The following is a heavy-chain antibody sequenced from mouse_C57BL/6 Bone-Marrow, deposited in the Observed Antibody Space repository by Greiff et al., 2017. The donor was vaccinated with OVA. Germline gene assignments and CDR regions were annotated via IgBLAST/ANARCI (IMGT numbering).Heavy chain of an antibody. Sequence: EVQLVESGGGLVKPGGSLKLSCAASGFTFSDYGMHWVRQGPEKGLEWVAYISSGSSTIYYADTLKGRFTISRDKAKNTLFLQMTSLRSEDTAMYYCAKTAQAKAWFAYWGQGTMVTVSA. V-gene: IGHV5-17*01. J-gene: IGHJ3*01. D-gene: IGHD3-2*02. CDR3: AKTAQAKAWFAY. CDR1: GFTFSDYG. CDR2: ISSGSSTI.